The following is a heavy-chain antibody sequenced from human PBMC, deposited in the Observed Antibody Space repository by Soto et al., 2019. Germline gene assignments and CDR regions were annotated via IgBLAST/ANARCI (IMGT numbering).Heavy chain of an antibody. J-gene: IGHJ4*02. V-gene: IGHV1-46*01. CDR2: INPSGGST. CDR3: ARDRWEYYYGSGTYFDY. Sequence: GASVKVSGKASGYTFTSYYMHWVRQAPGQGLEWMGIINPSGGSTSYAQKFQGRVTMTRDTSTSTVYMELSSLRSEDTAVYYCARDRWEYYYGSGTYFDYWGQGTLVTVSS. D-gene: IGHD3-10*01. CDR1: GYTFTSYY.